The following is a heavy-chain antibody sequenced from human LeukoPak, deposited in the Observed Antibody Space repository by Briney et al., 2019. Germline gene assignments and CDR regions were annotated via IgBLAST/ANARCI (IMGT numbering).Heavy chain of an antibody. Sequence: SETLSLTCTVSGGSISGYYWSWIRQPPGKGLEWIGYIYYSGSTSYNPSLKSRVTLSVDTSKNQFSLNLSSVTAADTAVYYCARRQTGTSYFDYWGQGTLVTVSS. V-gene: IGHV4-59*08. CDR2: IYYSGST. CDR3: ARRQTGTSYFDY. CDR1: GGSISGYY. J-gene: IGHJ4*02. D-gene: IGHD1-1*01.